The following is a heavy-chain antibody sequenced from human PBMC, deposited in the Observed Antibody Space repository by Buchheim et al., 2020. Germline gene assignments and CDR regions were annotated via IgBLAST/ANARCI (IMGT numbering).Heavy chain of an antibody. CDR2: IWSDGSNK. CDR1: GFTFSDYG. CDR3: TRDRVVRSTTDWFDP. D-gene: IGHD1-26*01. Sequence: QVQLVESGGGVVQPGRSLRLSCAASGFTFSDYGMYWVRQAPGKGLEWVATIWSDGSNKYYADSVKGRFTISRDNSKNTLYLQMTSLTAEDSAFYYGTRDRVVRSTTDWFDPWGQGTL. V-gene: IGHV3-33*01. J-gene: IGHJ5*02.